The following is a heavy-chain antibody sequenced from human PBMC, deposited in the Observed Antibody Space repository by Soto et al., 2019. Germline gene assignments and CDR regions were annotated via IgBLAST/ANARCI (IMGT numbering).Heavy chain of an antibody. CDR3: ARPGYDAAFDF. J-gene: IGHJ4*02. D-gene: IGHD5-12*01. V-gene: IGHV1-3*01. CDR2: IHAGNGET. CDR1: GYSFSSNA. Sequence: QVQLVQSGAEVKKPGASVKVSCKASGYSFSSNAGNWVGRAPDQRLEWIGWIHAGNGETKYSQNFQGRVTITRDKSATTTYLELSTLTFEDTAVYYCARPGYDAAFDFWGQGALVTVSS.